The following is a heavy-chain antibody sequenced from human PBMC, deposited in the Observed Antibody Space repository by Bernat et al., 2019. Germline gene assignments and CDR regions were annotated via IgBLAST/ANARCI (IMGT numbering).Heavy chain of an antibody. CDR1: GFTFGDYA. V-gene: IGHV3-49*04. CDR2: IRSKAYGGTT. D-gene: IGHD4-17*01. Sequence: EVQLVESGGGLVQPGRSLRLSCTASGFTFGDYAMSRVRQAPGKGLEWVGFIRSKAYGGTTEYAASVKGRFTISRDDSKSIAYLQMNSLKTEDTAVYYCTRDPMTTVTGYYYYYYMDVWGKGTTVTVSS. CDR3: TRDPMTTVTGYYYYYYMDV. J-gene: IGHJ6*03.